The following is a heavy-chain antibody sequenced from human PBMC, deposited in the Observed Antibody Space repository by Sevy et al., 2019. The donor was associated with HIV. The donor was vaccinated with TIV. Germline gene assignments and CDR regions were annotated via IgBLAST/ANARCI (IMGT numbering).Heavy chain of an antibody. CDR1: GDTFTNNY. CDR3: VRADPDQRFES. Sequence: ASVKVSCKASGDTFTNNYIHWVRQAPGQGLEWMGMVDPSAGNTTYAQKFQGRVTMTRDTSTSILYMDLSSLRSEDTAVYYCVRADPDQRFESWGQGTLVTVSS. V-gene: IGHV1-46*01. CDR2: VDPSAGNT. J-gene: IGHJ4*02.